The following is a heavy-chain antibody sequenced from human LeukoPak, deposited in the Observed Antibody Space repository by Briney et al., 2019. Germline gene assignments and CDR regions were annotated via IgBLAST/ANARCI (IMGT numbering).Heavy chain of an antibody. V-gene: IGHV1-46*01. CDR3: AKDGVAPGSGGDFFDY. Sequence: GASVKVSCKASGYTFTSYYMHWVRQAPGQGLEWMAIMNPSGGSTTYAQKFQGRVTMTRDMSTSTVHMELSSLRSEDTAVYYCAKDGVAPGSGGDFFDYWGQGTLVTVSS. CDR1: GYTFTSYY. J-gene: IGHJ4*02. D-gene: IGHD3-10*01. CDR2: MNPSGGST.